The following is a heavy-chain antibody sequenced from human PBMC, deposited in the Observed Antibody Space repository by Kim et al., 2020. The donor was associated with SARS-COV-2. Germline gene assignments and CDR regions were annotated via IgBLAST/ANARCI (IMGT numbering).Heavy chain of an antibody. Sequence: GGSLRLSCAASGFTFSSYGMHWVRQAPGKGLEWVAIISYHGTNKYYADSVKGRFTISRDNSKNTLYLQMNSLRAEDTAVYYCAKINASYYDSSGYRGYYYYGMDVWGQGTTVTVSS. D-gene: IGHD3-22*01. CDR2: ISYHGTNK. V-gene: IGHV3-30*18. CDR3: AKINASYYDSSGYRGYYYYGMDV. CDR1: GFTFSSYG. J-gene: IGHJ6*02.